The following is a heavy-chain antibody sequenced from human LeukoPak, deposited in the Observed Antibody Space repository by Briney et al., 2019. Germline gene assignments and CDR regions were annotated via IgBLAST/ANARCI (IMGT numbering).Heavy chain of an antibody. CDR1: GGTFSSYA. CDR2: INTNNGDS. CDR3: ARVAPLRLGELSFLRFWDY. D-gene: IGHD3-16*02. V-gene: IGHV1-2*02. J-gene: IGHJ4*02. Sequence: GASVKVSCKASGGTFSSYAISWVRQAPGQGLEWMGCINTNNGDSIYAKKFKGRVTMTRDTSITTAYMEVARLRSDDTAVYYCARVAPLRLGELSFLRFWDYWGQGTLVTVSS.